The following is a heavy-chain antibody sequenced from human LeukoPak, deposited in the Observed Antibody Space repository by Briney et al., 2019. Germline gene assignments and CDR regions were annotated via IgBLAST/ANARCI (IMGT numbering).Heavy chain of an antibody. Sequence: GGSLRLSCAASGFTFSSYGMHWVRQAPGKGLEWVAFIRYDGSNKYYADSVKGRFTISRDNSKNTLYLQMNSLRAEDTAVYYCAKDGGIVVVPDAFDIWGQGTMVTVSS. CDR3: AKDGGIVVVPDAFDI. V-gene: IGHV3-30*02. CDR1: GFTFSSYG. D-gene: IGHD2-2*01. J-gene: IGHJ3*02. CDR2: IRYDGSNK.